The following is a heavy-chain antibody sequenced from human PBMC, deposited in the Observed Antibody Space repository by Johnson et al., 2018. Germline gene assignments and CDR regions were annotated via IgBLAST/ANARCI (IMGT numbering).Heavy chain of an antibody. V-gene: IGHV3-30-3*01. CDR3: ARAQGGDVVAEYFQH. Sequence: QVQLVQSGGGVVQPGRSLRVSCTASGFTFSSYAMHWVRQAPGKGLEWVAVISDDGSNKFYAESVKGRFTISRDNSKNRVYLQMHSLKIEDTAVFYCARAQGGDVVAEYFQHWGQGTLVTVSS. CDR1: GFTFSSYA. D-gene: IGHD4-17*01. CDR2: ISDDGSNK. J-gene: IGHJ1*01.